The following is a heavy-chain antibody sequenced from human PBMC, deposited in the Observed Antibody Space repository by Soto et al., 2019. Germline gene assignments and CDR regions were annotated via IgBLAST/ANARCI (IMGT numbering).Heavy chain of an antibody. V-gene: IGHV3-23*01. Sequence: EVQLLASGGGLVQPGGSLRLSCAGSGFIFRNYAMSWVRQAPGKGLEWVSTISGTGGSTYYADSVKGRCTIFRDNSKSSLYLQMSSLRADHTAVYYCAEAAPGQEFGCWGHGTLVTVSS. CDR2: ISGTGGST. J-gene: IGHJ4*01. CDR1: GFIFRNYA. D-gene: IGHD7-27*01. CDR3: AEAAPGQEFGC.